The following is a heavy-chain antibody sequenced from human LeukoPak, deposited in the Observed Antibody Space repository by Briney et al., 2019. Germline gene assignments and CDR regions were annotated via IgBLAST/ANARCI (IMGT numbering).Heavy chain of an antibody. CDR3: AKAPRPWVGGATGSRYYFDY. Sequence: PGGSLRLSCAASGFTFSSYSMNWVRQAPGKGLEWVSAISGSGGSTYYADSVKGRFTISRDNSKNTLYLQMNSLRAEDTAVYYCAKAPRPWVGGATGSRYYFDYWGQGTLVAVSS. CDR2: ISGSGGST. CDR1: GFTFSSYS. J-gene: IGHJ4*02. V-gene: IGHV3-23*01. D-gene: IGHD1-26*01.